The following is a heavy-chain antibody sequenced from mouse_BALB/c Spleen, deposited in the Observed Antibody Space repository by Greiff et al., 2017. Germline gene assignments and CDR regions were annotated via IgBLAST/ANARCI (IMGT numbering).Heavy chain of an antibody. J-gene: IGHJ2*01. V-gene: IGHV5-6*01. D-gene: IGHD2-4*01. CDR2: ISSGGSYT. CDR3: ARLDYDTDY. CDR1: GFTFSSYG. Sequence: EVQLVESGGDLVKPGGSLKLSCAASGFTFSSYGMSWVRQTPDKRLEWVATISSGGSYTYYPDSVKGRFTISRDNAKNTLYLQMSSLKSEDTAMYYCARLDYDTDYWGQGTTLTVSS.